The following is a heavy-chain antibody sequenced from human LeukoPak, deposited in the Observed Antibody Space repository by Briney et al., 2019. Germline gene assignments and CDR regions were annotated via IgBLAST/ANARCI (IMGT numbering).Heavy chain of an antibody. CDR2: ISHTGNT. J-gene: IGHJ4*02. V-gene: IGHV4-31*03. CDR1: GGSISSGGYY. D-gene: IGHD1-1*01. Sequence: PSETLSLTCTVSGGSISSGGYYWTWIRQSPGKGLEWLGEISHTGNTHYNPSLKSRVTVSVDISADMSTTRVSLNLKSVTAADMAIYYCARGPGHSFKYWGQGTRVTVSS. CDR3: ARGPGHSFKY.